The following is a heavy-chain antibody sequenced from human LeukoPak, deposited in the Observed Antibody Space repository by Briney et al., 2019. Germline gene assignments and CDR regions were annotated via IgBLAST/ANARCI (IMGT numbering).Heavy chain of an antibody. D-gene: IGHD5-12*01. V-gene: IGHV3-7*01. CDR1: GFTFNNYW. CDR2: IKEDGSEK. Sequence: GGSLRLSCAASGFTFNNYWMGWVRQAPGKGLEWVANIKEDGSEKIYVDSVKGRFTISRDNAKNSLYLQMSSLRAADTAVYYCARHRATPPSHFDYWGQGTLVTVSS. CDR3: ARHRATPPSHFDY. J-gene: IGHJ4*02.